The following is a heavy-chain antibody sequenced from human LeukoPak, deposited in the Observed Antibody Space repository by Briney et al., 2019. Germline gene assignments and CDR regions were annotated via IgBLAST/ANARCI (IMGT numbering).Heavy chain of an antibody. CDR2: INHSGST. D-gene: IGHD5-24*01. CDR1: GGSFSGYY. CDR3: ARLGDMATIDY. V-gene: IGHV4-34*01. J-gene: IGHJ4*02. Sequence: PSETLSLTCAVYGGSFSGYYWSWIRQPPGKGLEWIGEINHSGSTNYNPSLKSRVTISVDTSKNQFSLKLSSVTAADTAVYYCARLGDMATIDYWGQGTLVTVSS.